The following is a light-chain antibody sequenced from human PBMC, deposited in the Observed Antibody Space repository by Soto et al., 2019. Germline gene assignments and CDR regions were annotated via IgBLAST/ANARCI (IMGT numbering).Light chain of an antibody. CDR2: DAS. J-gene: IGKJ1*01. CDR1: QSISDW. Sequence: DIQMTQSPSSLSASVGDRVTIPCRASQSISDWLAWYQQKPGKAPKILIYDASSLESGVPSRFSGSGSGTEFTLTISSLQPDDFAIYYCQQYKNYYPTFGQGTKVDIK. V-gene: IGKV1-5*01. CDR3: QQYKNYYPT.